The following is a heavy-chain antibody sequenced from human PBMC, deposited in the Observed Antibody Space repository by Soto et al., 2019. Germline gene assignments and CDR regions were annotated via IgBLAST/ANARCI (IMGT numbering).Heavy chain of an antibody. CDR1: GFTFSSYE. CDR2: ISSSGSTI. V-gene: IGHV3-48*03. D-gene: IGHD6-6*01. CDR3: ARSRAARDAFDI. Sequence: GGSLRLSCAASGFTFSSYEMNWVRQAPGKGLEWVSYISSSGSTIYYADSVKGRFTISRDNAKNSLYLQMNSLRAEDTAVYYCARSRAARDAFDIWGQGTMVTVSS. J-gene: IGHJ3*02.